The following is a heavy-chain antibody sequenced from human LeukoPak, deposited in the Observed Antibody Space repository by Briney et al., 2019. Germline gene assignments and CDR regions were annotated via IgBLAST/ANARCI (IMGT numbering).Heavy chain of an antibody. CDR3: ARAPQWLVRWFDP. J-gene: IGHJ5*02. Sequence: PSETLSLTCAVYGGSFSGYYWGWIRQPPGKGLEWIGEINHSGSTNYNPSLKGRVTISVDTSKNQFSLKLSSVTAADTAVYYCARAPQWLVRWFDPWGQGTLVTVSS. CDR1: GGSFSGYY. D-gene: IGHD6-19*01. CDR2: INHSGST. V-gene: IGHV4-34*01.